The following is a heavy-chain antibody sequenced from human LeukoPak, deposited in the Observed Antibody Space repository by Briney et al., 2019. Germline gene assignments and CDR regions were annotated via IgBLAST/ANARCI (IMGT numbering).Heavy chain of an antibody. V-gene: IGHV3-21*01. J-gene: IGHJ4*02. CDR2: ISSSSSYI. CDR3: AREAVGATHFDY. D-gene: IGHD1-26*01. CDR1: GFTFSSYS. Sequence: GGSLGLSCAASGFTFSSYSMNWVRQAPGKGLEWVSSISSSSSYIYYADSVKGRFTISRGNAKNLLYLQMNSLRAEDTAVYYCAREAVGATHFDYWGQGTLVTVSS.